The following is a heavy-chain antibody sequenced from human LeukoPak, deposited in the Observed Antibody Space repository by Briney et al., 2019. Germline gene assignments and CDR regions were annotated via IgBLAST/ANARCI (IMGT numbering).Heavy chain of an antibody. Sequence: GGSLRLSCAASGFTFSSYAMSWVRQAPGKGLEWVSGMSGSGGSTYYAGSVKGRFTISRDNSKNTLYLQMNSLRAEDTAVYYCAKDPYSGSFYDYWGQGTLVTVSS. CDR1: GFTFSSYA. D-gene: IGHD1-26*01. J-gene: IGHJ4*02. CDR2: MSGSGGST. V-gene: IGHV3-23*01. CDR3: AKDPYSGSFYDY.